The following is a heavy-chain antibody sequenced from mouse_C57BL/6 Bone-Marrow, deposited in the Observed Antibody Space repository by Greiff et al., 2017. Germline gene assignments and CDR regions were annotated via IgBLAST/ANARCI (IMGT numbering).Heavy chain of an antibody. J-gene: IGHJ2*01. CDR3: AREGIY. V-gene: IGHV3-6*01. Sequence: ESGPGLVKPSQSLSLTYSVTGYSITSGYYWNWIRQFPGNKLEWMGYISYDGSNNYNPSLKNRISITRDTSKNQFFLTLNSVTTEDTATYYCAREGIYWGQGTTLTVSS. CDR1: GYSITSGYY. CDR2: ISYDGSN.